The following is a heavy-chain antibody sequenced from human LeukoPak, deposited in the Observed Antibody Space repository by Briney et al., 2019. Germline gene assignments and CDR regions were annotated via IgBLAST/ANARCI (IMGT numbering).Heavy chain of an antibody. CDR3: ARLGGYSYGPPGGIDY. D-gene: IGHD5-18*01. V-gene: IGHV4-39*01. CDR2: IYYSGST. J-gene: IGHJ4*02. Sequence: SETLSLTCTVSGGSISSSSYYWGWIRQPPGKGLEWIGSIYYSGSTYYNPSLKSRVIISVDTSKNQFSLKLSSVTAADTAVYYCARLGGYSYGPPGGIDYWGQGTLVTVSS. CDR1: GGSISSSSYY.